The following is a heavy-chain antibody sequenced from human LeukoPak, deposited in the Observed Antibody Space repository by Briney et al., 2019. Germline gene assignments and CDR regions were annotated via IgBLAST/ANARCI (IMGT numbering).Heavy chain of an antibody. CDR1: GGTFSSYA. CDR2: IIPIFGTA. J-gene: IGHJ4*02. V-gene: IGHV1-69*13. CDR3: NIGGFVPRSGSGYWQMFDY. Sequence: ASVKVSCKASGGTFSSYAISWVRQAPGQGLEWMGGIIPIFGTANYAQKFQGRVTITADESTSTAYMELSSLRSEDTAVYYCNIGGFVPRSGSGYWQMFDYWGQGTLVTVSS. D-gene: IGHD3-22*01.